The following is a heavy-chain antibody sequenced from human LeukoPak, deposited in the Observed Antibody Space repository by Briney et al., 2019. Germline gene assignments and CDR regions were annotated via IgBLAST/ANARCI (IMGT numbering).Heavy chain of an antibody. CDR3: AKVAGGDGDNWFDP. Sequence: GGSLRLSCAASGFTFRSYAMSWVRQAPGKGREWVSAISGSGGSTYYADSVKGRFTISRDNSKNTLYLQMNSLRAEDTAVYYCAKVAGGDGDNWFDPWGQGTLVTVSS. J-gene: IGHJ5*02. CDR1: GFTFRSYA. CDR2: ISGSGGST. D-gene: IGHD6-19*01. V-gene: IGHV3-23*01.